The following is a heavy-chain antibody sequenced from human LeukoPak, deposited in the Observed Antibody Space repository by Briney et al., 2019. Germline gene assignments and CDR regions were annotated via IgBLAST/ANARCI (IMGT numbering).Heavy chain of an antibody. J-gene: IGHJ4*02. Sequence: PGVSLRLSCAASGFTFSSYAMSWVRQAPGKGLEWVSAISGSGGSTYYADSVKGRFTISRDNSKNTLYLQMNSLRAEDTAVYYCAKDLWFGEFLFDYWGQGTLVTVSS. V-gene: IGHV3-23*01. D-gene: IGHD3-10*01. CDR3: AKDLWFGEFLFDY. CDR1: GFTFSSYA. CDR2: ISGSGGST.